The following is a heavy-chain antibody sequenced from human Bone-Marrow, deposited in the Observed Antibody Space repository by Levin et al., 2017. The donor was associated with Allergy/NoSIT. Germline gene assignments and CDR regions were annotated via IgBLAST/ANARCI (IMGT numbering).Heavy chain of an antibody. V-gene: IGHV5-51*01. D-gene: IGHD5-12*01. CDR1: FSLFPLSF. CDR3: ARHRWGWDSAYDY. Sequence: PGGSLRLSFPFSFSLFPLSFLFFFLPLPLKGLEWMGIIYPDDSDTRYSPSFQGQVTISVDKSISTAYLQWSSLKASDTAMYYCARHRWGWDSAYDYWGQGTLVTVSS. J-gene: IGHJ4*02. CDR2: IYPDDSDT.